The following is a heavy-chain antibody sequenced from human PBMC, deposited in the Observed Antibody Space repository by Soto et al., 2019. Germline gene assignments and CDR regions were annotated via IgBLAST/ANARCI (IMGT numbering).Heavy chain of an antibody. V-gene: IGHV3-21*01. CDR1: GFTFSSYS. D-gene: IGHD2-2*01. CDR2: ISSSSSYI. CDR3: ARGVVPAVQGTFDY. J-gene: IGHJ4*02. Sequence: VSGGGLVKPGGSLRLSCAASGFTFSSYSMNWVRQAPGKGLEWVSSISSSSSYIYYADSVKGRFTISRDNAKNSLYLQMNSLRAEDTAVYYCARGVVPAVQGTFDYWGQGTLVTVSS.